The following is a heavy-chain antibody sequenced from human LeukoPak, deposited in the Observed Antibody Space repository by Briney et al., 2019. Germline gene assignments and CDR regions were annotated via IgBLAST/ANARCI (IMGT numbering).Heavy chain of an antibody. CDR1: GGSIRSSSYY. CDR2: IYYSGST. CDR3: ARLTADPYYYYYMDV. V-gene: IGHV4-39*07. D-gene: IGHD2-2*01. J-gene: IGHJ6*03. Sequence: SETLSLTCTVSGGSIRSSSYYWGWIRQSPEKGLEWIGNIYYSGSTYYNPSLKSRVTISVDTSKNQFSLTLRSVTAADTAVYYCARLTADPYYYYYMDVWGKGTTVTVSS.